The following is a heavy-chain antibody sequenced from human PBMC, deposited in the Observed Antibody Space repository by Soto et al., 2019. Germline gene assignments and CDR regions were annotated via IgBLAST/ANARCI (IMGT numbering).Heavy chain of an antibody. CDR1: GYTFTSYG. D-gene: IGHD5-12*01. J-gene: IGHJ1*01. Sequence: ASVKVSCKASGYTFTSYGISWVRQAPGQGLEWMGWISAYNGNTNYAQKLQGRVTMTTDTSTSTAYMELRSLRSDDTAVYYCARDNVSGYSGYGPAHWGQGTLVTVSS. CDR3: ARDNVSGYSGYGPAH. V-gene: IGHV1-18*01. CDR2: ISAYNGNT.